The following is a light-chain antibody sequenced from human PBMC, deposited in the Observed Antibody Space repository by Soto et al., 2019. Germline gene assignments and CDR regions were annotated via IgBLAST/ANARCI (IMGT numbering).Light chain of an antibody. CDR2: AAS. CDR1: QGISSY. Sequence: DIQLTQSPSFLSASVGDRVTITCRASQGISSYLAWYQQKPGKAPKLLIYAASTLQSGVPSRFSGSGSGTEFTLTISSLQPEDFATYSCQQLNSYLYTFGQGTKVDIK. V-gene: IGKV1-9*01. CDR3: QQLNSYLYT. J-gene: IGKJ2*01.